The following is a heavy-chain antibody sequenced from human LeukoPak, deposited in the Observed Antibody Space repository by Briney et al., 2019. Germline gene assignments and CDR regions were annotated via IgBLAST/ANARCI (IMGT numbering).Heavy chain of an antibody. CDR1: GFTFNNYE. CDR2: ISSSGSTI. V-gene: IGHV3-48*03. Sequence: GGSLRLSCAASGFTFNNYEMNWVRQAPGKGLEWVSYISSSGSTIYYADSVKGRFTISRDNAKNSLYLQMNSLRAEDTAVYYCARDSRDSSGYFDYWGQGTLVTVSS. D-gene: IGHD3-22*01. CDR3: ARDSRDSSGYFDY. J-gene: IGHJ4*02.